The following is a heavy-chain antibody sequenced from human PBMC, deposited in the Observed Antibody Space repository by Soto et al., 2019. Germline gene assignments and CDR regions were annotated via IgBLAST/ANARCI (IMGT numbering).Heavy chain of an antibody. Sequence: QVQLVQSGAEVKKPGSSVKVSCKASGGTFSSYAISWVRQAPGQGLEWMGGIIPIFGTANYAQKFKGRVTITEDDSTRPAYVELSSLRSEDTAVYYCARVSSVSSGYSSYDAFDIWGQGTMVTVSS. CDR1: GGTFSSYA. CDR2: IIPIFGTA. J-gene: IGHJ3*02. D-gene: IGHD3-22*01. V-gene: IGHV1-69*01. CDR3: ARVSSVSSGYSSYDAFDI.